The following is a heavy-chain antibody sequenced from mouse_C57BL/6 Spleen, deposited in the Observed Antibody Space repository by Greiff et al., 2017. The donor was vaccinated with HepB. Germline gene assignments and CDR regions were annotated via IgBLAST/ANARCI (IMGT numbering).Heavy chain of an antibody. CDR1: GYTFTSYW. V-gene: IGHV1-72*01. D-gene: IGHD2-3*01. CDR3: ARLKVTYYAMDY. J-gene: IGHJ4*01. Sequence: QVQLQPPGAELVKPGASVKLSCKAFGYTFTSYWVPWVKQRPGRGLEWIGRVDPNSGGTKYNEKFKSKATLTVDKPSSTAYMQLSSLTSEDSAVYYCARLKVTYYAMDYWGQGTSVTVSS. CDR2: VDPNSGGT.